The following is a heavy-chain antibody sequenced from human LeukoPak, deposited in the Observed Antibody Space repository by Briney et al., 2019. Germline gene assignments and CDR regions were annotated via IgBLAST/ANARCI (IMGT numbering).Heavy chain of an antibody. CDR3: ARVGSYWQFGF. CDR2: IRSSGSTT. D-gene: IGHD3-10*01. CDR1: GFTFSTYE. J-gene: IGHJ4*02. Sequence: GGSLRLSCAASGFTFSTYEMNGVRQAPGKGLEWVSYIRSSGSTTYYADSVKGRFTISRDNTKNSLYLQMNSLRAEDTAVYYCARVGSYWQFGFWGQGTLVTVSS. V-gene: IGHV3-48*03.